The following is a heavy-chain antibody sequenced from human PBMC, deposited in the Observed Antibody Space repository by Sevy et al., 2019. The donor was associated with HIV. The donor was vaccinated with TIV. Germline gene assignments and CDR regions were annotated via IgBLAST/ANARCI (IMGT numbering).Heavy chain of an antibody. CDR2: IWYDGSNK. V-gene: IGHV3-33*06. CDR3: AKVVGSSDTFDI. J-gene: IGHJ3*02. D-gene: IGHD3-10*01. Sequence: GGSLRLSCAASGFTFSSYGMHWVRQAPGKGLEWVAVIWYDGSNKYYADSVKGRFTISSDNSKNTLYLQMNSLRAEDTAVYYCAKVVGSSDTFDIWGQGTMVTVSS. CDR1: GFTFSSYG.